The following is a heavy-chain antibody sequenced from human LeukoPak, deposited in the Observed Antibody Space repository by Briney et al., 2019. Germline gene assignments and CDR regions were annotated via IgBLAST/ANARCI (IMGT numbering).Heavy chain of an antibody. CDR1: GFTVSSNY. J-gene: IGHJ6*03. D-gene: IGHD6-19*01. CDR2: IYSGGST. Sequence: PGGSLRLSCAASGFTVSSNYMSWVRQAPGKGLEWVSVIYSGGSTYYADSVKGRFTISRDNAKNSVYLQMNSLRAEDTAVYYCAREGREQWLVSYYYYYMDVWGKGTTVTISS. CDR3: AREGREQWLVSYYYYYMDV. V-gene: IGHV3-53*01.